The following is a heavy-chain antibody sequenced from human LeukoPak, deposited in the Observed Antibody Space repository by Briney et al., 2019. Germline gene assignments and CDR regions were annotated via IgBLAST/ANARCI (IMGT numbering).Heavy chain of an antibody. CDR2: ISSSSSYI. J-gene: IGHJ4*02. CDR1: GFTFSSYS. Sequence: GGSLRLSCAASGFTFSSYSMNWVRQAPGKGLEWVSSISSSSSYIYYADSVKGRFTISRDNAKNSLYLQMNSLRAEDTAVYYCARDADNCGGDCYPRFDYWGQGTLVTVS. CDR3: ARDADNCGGDCYPRFDY. D-gene: IGHD2-21*02. V-gene: IGHV3-21*01.